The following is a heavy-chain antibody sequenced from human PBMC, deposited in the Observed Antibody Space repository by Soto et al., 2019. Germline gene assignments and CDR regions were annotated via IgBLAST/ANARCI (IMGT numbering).Heavy chain of an antibody. J-gene: IGHJ4*02. CDR1: GGSISSSSYY. D-gene: IGHD1-20*01. V-gene: IGHV4-39*01. Sequence: QLQLQESGPGLVKPSETLSLTCTVSGGSISSSSYYLGWIRQPPGKGLEWIGSIYYSGSTYYNPSLKSRVTITEDTSRNQFSLKLSSVTAADTAVYYCARQYNYSSIKDFDYWGQGTLVTVSS. CDR2: IYYSGST. CDR3: ARQYNYSSIKDFDY.